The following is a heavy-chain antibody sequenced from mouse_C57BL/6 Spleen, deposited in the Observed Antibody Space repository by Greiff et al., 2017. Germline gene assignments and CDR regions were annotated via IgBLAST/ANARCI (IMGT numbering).Heavy chain of an antibody. J-gene: IGHJ3*01. D-gene: IGHD1-1*01. Sequence: VKVVESGPELVKPGASVKISCKASGYAFSSSWMNWVKQRPGKGLEWIGRIYPGDGDTNYNGKFKGKATLTADKSSSTAYMQLSSLTSEDSAVYFCARDYGSSYPAWFAYWGQGTLVTVSA. CDR3: ARDYGSSYPAWFAY. CDR1: GYAFSSSW. CDR2: IYPGDGDT. V-gene: IGHV1-82*01.